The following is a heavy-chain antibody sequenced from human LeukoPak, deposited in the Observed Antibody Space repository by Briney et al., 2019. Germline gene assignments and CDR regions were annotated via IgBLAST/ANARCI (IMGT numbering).Heavy chain of an antibody. D-gene: IGHD3-10*01. CDR2: IYSEEGEK. J-gene: IGHJ3*02. Sequence: GASVKVSYKVSGYTLPELSMHWVRQAPGKGLEWMGGIYSEEGEKNYAHTFQGRVTMTEDTSTDTAYMLLSSLRSEDTTVYYCGTDLMVRGVLDAFDIWGQGTMVTVSS. V-gene: IGHV1-24*01. CDR1: GYTLPELS. CDR3: GTDLMVRGVLDAFDI.